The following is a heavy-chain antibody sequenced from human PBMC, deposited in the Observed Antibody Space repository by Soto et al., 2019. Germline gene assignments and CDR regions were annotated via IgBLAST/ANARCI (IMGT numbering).Heavy chain of an antibody. CDR2: IKRDSSTT. CDR1: GFTFSDYW. D-gene: IGHD5-18*01. V-gene: IGHV3-48*02. J-gene: IGHJ4*02. CDR3: ARVIAMDLLLHTAPGY. Sequence: HPGGSLRLSCAASGFTFSDYWMHWVRQAPGKGLEWVSHIKRDSSTTYYADSVKGRFTISRDNAKNSVYLQMNSLRDEDTAVYYCARVIAMDLLLHTAPGYWGQGTLVTSPQ.